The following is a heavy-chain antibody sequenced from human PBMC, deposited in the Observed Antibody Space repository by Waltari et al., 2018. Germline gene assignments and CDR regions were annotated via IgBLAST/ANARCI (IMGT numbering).Heavy chain of an antibody. CDR3: ARRDYDFWSGYPEYFQH. J-gene: IGHJ1*01. V-gene: IGHV4-34*01. CDR2: INHSGST. CDR1: GGSFSGYY. D-gene: IGHD3-3*01. Sequence: QVQLQQWGAGLLKPSETLSLTCAVYGGSFSGYYWSWIRPPPGKGLEWIGEINHSGSTNYNPSLKSRVTISVDTSKNQFSLKLSSVTAADTAVYYCARRDYDFWSGYPEYFQHWGQGTLVTVSS.